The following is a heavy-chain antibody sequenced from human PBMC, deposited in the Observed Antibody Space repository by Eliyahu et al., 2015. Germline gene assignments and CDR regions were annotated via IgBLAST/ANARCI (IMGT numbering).Heavy chain of an antibody. CDR2: ISSSSSYI. D-gene: IGHD6-19*01. CDR3: ARDLGSGWYEGSFDY. Sequence: EVQLVESGGGLVKPGGSLXXXXAASGFXFSSYSXTWVRQXPGKGLEWVSSISSSSSYIYYADSVKGRFTISRDNAKNSLYLQMNSLRAEDTAVYYCARDLGSGWYEGSFDYWGQGTLVTVSS. CDR1: GFXFSSYS. J-gene: IGHJ4*02. V-gene: IGHV3-21*01.